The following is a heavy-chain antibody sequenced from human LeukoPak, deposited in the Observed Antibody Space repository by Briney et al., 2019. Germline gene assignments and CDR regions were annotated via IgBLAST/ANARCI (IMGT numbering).Heavy chain of an antibody. V-gene: IGHV1-18*01. J-gene: IGHJ4*02. CDR2: ISAYNGNT. CDR3: ARTVRVVVAATPGDY. CDR1: GYTFTSYG. D-gene: IGHD2-15*01. Sequence: ASVKVSCKASGYTFTSYGISWVRQAPGQGLEWMGWISAYNGNTNYAQKLQGRVTMTTDTSTSTAYMELRSLRSDDTAVYYCARTVRVVVAATPGDYWGQGTLVTVSS.